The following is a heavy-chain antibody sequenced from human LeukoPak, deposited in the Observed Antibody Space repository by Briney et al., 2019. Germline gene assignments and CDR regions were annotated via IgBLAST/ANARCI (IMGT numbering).Heavy chain of an antibody. V-gene: IGHV3-7*01. D-gene: IGHD5-24*01. CDR1: ELTLISIW. CDR2: IKQDGSEK. CDR3: ARDPSEMATIHFDY. Sequence: GGPLKPSGEASELTLISIWLSWFRKVQGKGLKWWPKIKQDGSEKYYVDSVKGRFTISRDNAKNSLYLQMNSLRAEDTAVYYCARDPSEMATIHFDYWGQGTLVTVSS. J-gene: IGHJ4*02.